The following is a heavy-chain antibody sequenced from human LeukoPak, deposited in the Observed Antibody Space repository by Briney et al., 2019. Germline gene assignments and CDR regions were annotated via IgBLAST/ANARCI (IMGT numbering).Heavy chain of an antibody. D-gene: IGHD3-22*01. CDR2: IYHSGST. CDR1: GGSISSSNW. J-gene: IGHJ3*02. V-gene: IGHV4-4*02. CDR3: ARELQMPSYYYDSSGYYPKGGDAFDI. Sequence: PSGTLSLTCAVSGGSISSSNWWSWVRQPPGKGLEWIGEIYHSGSTNYNPSLKSRVTISVDKSKNQFSLKLSSVTAADTAVYYCARELQMPSYYYDSSGYYPKGGDAFDIWGQGTMVTVSS.